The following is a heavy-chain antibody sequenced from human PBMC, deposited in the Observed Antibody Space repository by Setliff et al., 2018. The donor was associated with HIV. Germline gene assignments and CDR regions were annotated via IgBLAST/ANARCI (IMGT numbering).Heavy chain of an antibody. CDR1: GYTFATYG. J-gene: IGHJ3*02. V-gene: IGHV1-18*01. Sequence: ASVKVSCKASGYTFATYGISWLRQAPGQGLEWMGWVSAFNGPTNYAQKFQGRVTITPDTSTSTAYMELRSLRSDDTAVYYCARDYFDSSAYHYGFGAFDIWGQGTMVTVSS. D-gene: IGHD3-22*01. CDR2: VSAFNGPT. CDR3: ARDYFDSSAYHYGFGAFDI.